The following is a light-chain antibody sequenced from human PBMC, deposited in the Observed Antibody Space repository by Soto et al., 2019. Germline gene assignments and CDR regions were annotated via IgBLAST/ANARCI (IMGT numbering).Light chain of an antibody. V-gene: IGKV3-20*01. Sequence: IVLTQSPGTLSFSPGERATLSCRASQSVSSSYLAWYQHKPGQAPRLLIFGASTTATGIPDMFSGSGSGTDFTLPISRLEPEDFAVYYWQQYGITFCQGTRLEIK. CDR1: QSVSSSY. CDR3: QQYGIT. J-gene: IGKJ5*01. CDR2: GAS.